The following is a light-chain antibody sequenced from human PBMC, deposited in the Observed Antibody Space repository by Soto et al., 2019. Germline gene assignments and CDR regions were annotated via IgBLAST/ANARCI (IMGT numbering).Light chain of an antibody. V-gene: IGLV8-61*01. CDR2: NTN. CDR1: AGSVSTNYY. J-gene: IGLJ2*01. CDR3: VLYMGLGISV. Sequence: VVTQEPSCSVSPGGTVTFTCGLSAGSVSTNYYPSWYQQTPGQAPRTLIYNTNSRSSGVPDRFSGSILGNKAALTITGAQADDESDYYCVLYMGLGISVFGGGTKLTVL.